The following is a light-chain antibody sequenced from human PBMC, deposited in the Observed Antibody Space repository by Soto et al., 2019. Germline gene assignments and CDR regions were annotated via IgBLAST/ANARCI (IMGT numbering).Light chain of an antibody. CDR3: SSYTSSSTPYV. Sequence: QSALTQPASVSGSPGQSITISCTGTSSAVGGYNYVSWYQQHPGKAPKLMIYEVSNRPSGVSTRFSGSKSGNTASLTISGLQAEDEDDYYCSSYTSSSTPYVFGTGTKLTVL. J-gene: IGLJ1*01. V-gene: IGLV2-14*01. CDR1: SSAVGGYNY. CDR2: EVS.